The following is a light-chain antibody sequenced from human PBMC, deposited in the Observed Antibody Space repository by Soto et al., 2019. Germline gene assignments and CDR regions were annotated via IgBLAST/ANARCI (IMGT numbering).Light chain of an antibody. J-gene: IGLJ3*02. Sequence: QSVLTQPASVSGSPGQSITISCSATSGDIGDYKFVSWYQQHPGKAPKLMIYDVSSRPSGISDRFSGSKSGNTASLTISGLQPEDEADYYCSSYTSSSTLVFGGGTKLTVL. CDR1: SGDIGDYKF. V-gene: IGLV2-14*03. CDR3: SSYTSSSTLV. CDR2: DVS.